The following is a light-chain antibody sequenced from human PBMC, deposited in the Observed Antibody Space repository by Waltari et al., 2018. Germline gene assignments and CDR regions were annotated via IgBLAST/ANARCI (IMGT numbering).Light chain of an antibody. Sequence: QSALTQPASVSGSPGQSITISCTGSSRDVGGYTYLSWYQQHPGKVPKVIIFDISNLPSGVSNRFSCSKSGNTASLTISGLQPEDEADYYCTSYTSRNTLVFGTGTKVTVL. CDR2: DIS. CDR3: TSYTSRNTLV. V-gene: IGLV2-14*01. J-gene: IGLJ1*01. CDR1: SRDVGGYTY.